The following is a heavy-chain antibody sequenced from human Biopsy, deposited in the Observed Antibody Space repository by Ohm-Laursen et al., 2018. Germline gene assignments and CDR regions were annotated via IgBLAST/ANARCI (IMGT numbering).Heavy chain of an antibody. CDR3: VRGVDYYDPYHYYALDV. CDR2: INHSGRT. D-gene: IGHD3-22*01. V-gene: IGHV4-34*01. Sequence: PSQTLSLTCAVYGVSFNGFYWSWIRQTPGKGLEWIGEINHSGRTNYNPSLKSRVTISVDTSKNQFSLKVRSVTAADTAVYYCVRGVDYYDPYHYYALDVWGQGTTVTVSS. J-gene: IGHJ6*02. CDR1: GVSFNGFY.